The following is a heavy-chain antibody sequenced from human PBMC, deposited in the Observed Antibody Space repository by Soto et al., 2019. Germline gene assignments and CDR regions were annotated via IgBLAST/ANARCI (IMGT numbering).Heavy chain of an antibody. V-gene: IGHV3-11*06. J-gene: IGHJ5*02. CDR1: GFTFGDSY. D-gene: IGHD2-15*01. CDR2: ISPGSRYP. CDR3: ARGGGGGLFDP. Sequence: PGGSLRLSCAGSGFTFGDSYMSWIRQAPGKGLEWLSYISPGSRYPAYADSVKGRFTISRDNAKRSLYLQMMSLTAEDTAIYYCARGGGGGLFDPWGQGTMVTRS.